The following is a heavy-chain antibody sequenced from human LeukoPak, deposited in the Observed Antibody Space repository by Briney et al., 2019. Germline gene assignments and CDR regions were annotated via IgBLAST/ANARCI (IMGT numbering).Heavy chain of an antibody. D-gene: IGHD3-10*01. CDR1: GYTFTAYY. V-gene: IGHV1-2*06. CDR2: INPNSGGT. J-gene: IGHJ4*02. Sequence: GASVKVSCKASGYTFTAYYIHWVRQAPGQGLEWMGRINPNSGGTDFAQKFQGRVTMTRDTSISTAYMELSRLRSDDTAIYYCARGGTEAGSGDYWGQGTLVIVSS. CDR3: ARGGTEAGSGDY.